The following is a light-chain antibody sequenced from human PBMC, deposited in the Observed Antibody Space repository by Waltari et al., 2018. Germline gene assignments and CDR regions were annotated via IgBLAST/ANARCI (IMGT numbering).Light chain of an antibody. V-gene: IGLV1-40*01. Sequence: QSVLPQPPSVSGAPGQRVTISCTGSSSNIGAGYAVHWHQQLPVTAPKLLIYGNSNRPSGVPDRFSGSKSGTSASLAITGLQAEDEADYYCQSYDSSLSGWRVFGGGTKLTVL. CDR2: GNS. J-gene: IGLJ2*01. CDR1: SSNIGAGYA. CDR3: QSYDSSLSGWRV.